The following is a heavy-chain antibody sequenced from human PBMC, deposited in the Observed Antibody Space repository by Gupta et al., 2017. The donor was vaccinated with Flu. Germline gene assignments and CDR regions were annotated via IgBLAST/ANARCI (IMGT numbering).Heavy chain of an antibody. CDR2: IHTRGRI. Sequence: QVQLQESGPGLVKPSETLSLTCTVIGGSIRSSYWSWIRQFPGKGLEWIAYIHTRGRIDYNPSLKSRLSILVDTPKNQLSVNLSSVTAADTAVYYCARGYFDSNGDSNPFDVWGQGTKVTVSS. J-gene: IGHJ3*01. V-gene: IGHV4-59*01. CDR3: ARGYFDSNGDSNPFDV. CDR1: GGSIRSSY. D-gene: IGHD2-21*01.